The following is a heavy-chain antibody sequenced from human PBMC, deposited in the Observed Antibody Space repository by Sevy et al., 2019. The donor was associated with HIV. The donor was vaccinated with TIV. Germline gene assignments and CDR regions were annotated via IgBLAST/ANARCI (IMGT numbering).Heavy chain of an antibody. CDR1: GFTFGDYC. D-gene: IGHD1-1*01. J-gene: IGHJ4*02. CDR3: TRWNAAQSIFDY. Sequence: GGSLRLSCTASGFTFGDYCMSWVRQAPGKGLEWVAFLKSDVYGGTVDHAASVRGRFVISRVDSKTIAYLQMNDLKTEDTGVYYCTRWNAAQSIFDYWGQGALVTVSS. CDR2: LKSDVYGGTV. V-gene: IGHV3-49*04.